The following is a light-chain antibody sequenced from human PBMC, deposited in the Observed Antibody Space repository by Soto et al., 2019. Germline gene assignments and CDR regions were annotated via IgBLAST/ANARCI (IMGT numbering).Light chain of an antibody. Sequence: QSVLTQPASVSGSAGQSITISCTGTSSDVGSCNCVSWYQQHPGKAPTLMIYEVNKRPSGISNRLSGSKSGNTASLTISGLQAEDEADYYCCSSVGSPNWVFGGGTKRTVL. V-gene: IGLV2-23*02. CDR2: EVN. CDR3: CSSVGSPNWV. CDR1: SSDVGSCNC. J-gene: IGLJ3*02.